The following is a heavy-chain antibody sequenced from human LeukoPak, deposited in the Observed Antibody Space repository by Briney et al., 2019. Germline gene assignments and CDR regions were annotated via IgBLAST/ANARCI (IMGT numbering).Heavy chain of an antibody. CDR3: AKLGSSTSNYYYYYMDV. V-gene: IGHV3-30*02. D-gene: IGHD6-6*01. CDR2: IRYDGSNK. Sequence: PGGSLRLSCAASGFTFSSYGMHWVRQAPAKGLEWVAFIRYDGSNKYYADSVKGRFTISRDNSKNTLYLQMNSLRAEDTAVYYCAKLGSSTSNYYYYYMDVWGKGTTVTVSS. J-gene: IGHJ6*03. CDR1: GFTFSSYG.